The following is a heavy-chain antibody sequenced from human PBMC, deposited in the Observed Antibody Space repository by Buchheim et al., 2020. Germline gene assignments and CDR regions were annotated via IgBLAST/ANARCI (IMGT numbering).Heavy chain of an antibody. D-gene: IGHD5-24*01. CDR1: GYTFTNYY. Sequence: QVQLVQSGAEVKKPGASVKVSCEASGYTFTNYYIHWVRQAPGQGLEWMGIINPRSGSISYAQKFQGRVTMTRDTSTSTVYMELSSLRSGDTAVYYCARVRGDGYSFEYYYYYDMDVWGQGTT. CDR3: ARVRGDGYSFEYYYYYDMDV. V-gene: IGHV1-46*01. CDR2: INPRSGSI. J-gene: IGHJ6*02.